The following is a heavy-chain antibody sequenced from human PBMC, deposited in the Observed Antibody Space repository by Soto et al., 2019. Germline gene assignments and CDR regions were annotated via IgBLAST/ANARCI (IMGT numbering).Heavy chain of an antibody. CDR3: ARAGDSSGYHGAFDI. CDR2: IYYSGST. CDR1: GGSISSGGYY. J-gene: IGHJ3*02. V-gene: IGHV4-31*03. D-gene: IGHD3-22*01. Sequence: QVQLQESGPGLVKPSQTLSLTCTVSGGSISSGGYYWSWIRQHPGKGLEWIGYIYYSGSTYYNPSLKSRVTIAVDTSKNQFSLKLSSVTAADTAVYYCARAGDSSGYHGAFDIWGQGTMVTVSS.